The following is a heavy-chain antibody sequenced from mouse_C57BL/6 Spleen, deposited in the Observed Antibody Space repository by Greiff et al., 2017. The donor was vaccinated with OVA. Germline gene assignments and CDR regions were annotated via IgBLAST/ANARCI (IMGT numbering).Heavy chain of an antibody. CDR3: TKDRILGELDY. D-gene: IGHD1-3*01. J-gene: IGHJ2*01. CDR2: ISSGGDYI. Sequence: DVKLVESGPGLVKPGGSLKLSCAASGFTFSSYAMSWVRQTPETRLEWVAYISSGGDYIYYADTVKGRFTISRDNARNTLYLQMSSLKSEDTAMYYCTKDRILGELDYWGQGTTLTVSS. CDR1: GFTFSSYA. V-gene: IGHV5-9-1*02.